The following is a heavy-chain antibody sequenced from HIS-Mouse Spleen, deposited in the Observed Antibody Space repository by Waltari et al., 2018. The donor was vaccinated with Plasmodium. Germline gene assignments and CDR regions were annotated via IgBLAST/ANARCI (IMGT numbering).Heavy chain of an antibody. V-gene: IGHV3-7*01. CDR3: ASSWYWYFDL. Sequence: EVQLVESGGGLVQPGGSLGLSCTASGLPVSSYWMSWVRQAPGKGLEWVANIKQDGSEKYYVDSVKGRFTISRDNAKNSLYLQMNSLRAEDTAVYYCASSWYWYFDLWGRGTLVTVSS. J-gene: IGHJ2*01. CDR1: GLPVSSYW. CDR2: IKQDGSEK. D-gene: IGHD6-13*01.